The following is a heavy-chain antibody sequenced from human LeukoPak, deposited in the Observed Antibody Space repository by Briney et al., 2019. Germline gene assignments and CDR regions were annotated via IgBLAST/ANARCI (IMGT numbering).Heavy chain of an antibody. J-gene: IGHJ4*02. CDR2: IYYSGST. Sequence: SETLSLTCTVSGRSISSSGYYWSWIRQHPGKGLEWIGYIYYSGSTYYNPSLKSRVTISVDTSKNQFSLKLSSVTAADTAMYYYARRSIAAYYFDYWGQGTLVTVSS. CDR3: ARRSIAAYYFDY. D-gene: IGHD6-13*01. V-gene: IGHV4-31*03. CDR1: GRSISSSGYY.